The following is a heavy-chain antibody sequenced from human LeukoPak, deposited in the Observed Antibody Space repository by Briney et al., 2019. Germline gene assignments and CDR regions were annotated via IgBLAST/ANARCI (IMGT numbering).Heavy chain of an antibody. CDR2: IYYSGST. CDR1: GGSISSSSYY. CDR3: ARGGPSSWYYYYYYMDV. V-gene: IGHV4-39*01. Sequence: SETLSLTCTVSGGSISSSSYYWGWIRQPPGKGLERIGSIYYSGSTYYNPSLKSRVTISVDTSKNQFSLKLSSVTAADTAVYYCARGGPSSWYYYYYYMDVWGKGTTVTVSS. D-gene: IGHD6-13*01. J-gene: IGHJ6*03.